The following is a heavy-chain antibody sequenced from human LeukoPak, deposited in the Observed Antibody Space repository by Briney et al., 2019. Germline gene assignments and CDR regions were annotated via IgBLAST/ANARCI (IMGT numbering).Heavy chain of an antibody. V-gene: IGHV4-30-2*01. D-gene: IGHD3-3*01. CDR1: GGSISSGGYS. CDR2: IYHSGST. J-gene: IGHJ3*02. Sequence: SQTLSLTCAVSGGSISSGGYSWSWIRQPPGKGLEWIGYIYHSGSTYYNPSLKSRVTISVDRSKNQFSLKLSSVTAADTAVYYCARASNPIRSTIFGVGNTDAFDIWGQGTMVTVSS. CDR3: ARASNPIRSTIFGVGNTDAFDI.